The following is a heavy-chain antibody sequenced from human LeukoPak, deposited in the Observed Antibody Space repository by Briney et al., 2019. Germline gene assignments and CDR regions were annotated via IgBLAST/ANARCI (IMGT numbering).Heavy chain of an antibody. J-gene: IGHJ4*02. CDR1: EFTVSSNY. CDR3: ARGLAVAGTGFDY. V-gene: IGHV3-66*01. D-gene: IGHD6-19*01. CDR2: IYSGGST. Sequence: PGGPLRLSCAASEFTVSSNYMSGVGQAPGKGLEGASIIYSGGSTYYADSVKGRFTISRDNSKKTLYLQMNSLRAEDTAVYYCARGLAVAGTGFDYWGQGTLVTVSS.